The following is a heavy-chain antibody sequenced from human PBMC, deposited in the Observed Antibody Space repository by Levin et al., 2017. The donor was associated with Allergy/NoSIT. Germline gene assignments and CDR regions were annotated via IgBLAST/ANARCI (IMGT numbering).Heavy chain of an antibody. CDR1: GGSFSDYY. J-gene: IGHJ5*02. CDR2: INHRGST. V-gene: IGHV4-34*01. Sequence: SQTLSLTCAVYGGSFSDYYWSWIRQPPGKGLEWIGEINHRGSTNYNPSLKSRVIISADTSKNQFSLKLSSVTAADTAMYYCATKSGWPINCFDPWGQGTLVTVSS. D-gene: IGHD6-19*01. CDR3: ATKSGWPINCFDP.